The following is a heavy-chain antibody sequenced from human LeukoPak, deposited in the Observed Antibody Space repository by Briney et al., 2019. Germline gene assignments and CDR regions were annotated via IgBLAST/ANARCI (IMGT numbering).Heavy chain of an antibody. D-gene: IGHD6-13*01. Sequence: SETLSLTCAVYGGSFSGYYWSWIRQPPGKGLEWIGEINHSGSTNYNPSLKSRVTISVDTSKNQFSLKLSSVTAADTAVYYCARHWGSSFDYWGQGTLVTVSS. V-gene: IGHV4-34*01. J-gene: IGHJ4*02. CDR2: INHSGST. CDR1: GGSFSGYY. CDR3: ARHWGSSFDY.